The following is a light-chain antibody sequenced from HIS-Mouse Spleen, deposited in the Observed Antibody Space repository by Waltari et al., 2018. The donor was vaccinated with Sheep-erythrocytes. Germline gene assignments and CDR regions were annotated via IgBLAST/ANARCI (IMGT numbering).Light chain of an antibody. CDR1: SSDVGGCNY. Sequence: QSALTQPASVSGSPGQSITISCTGTSSDVGGCNYVSWYQQHPGKAPKLMIYEVSNRPSGVSKRFPGSKPGSTASLTISGLQAEDEADYYCSSYTSSSTVVFGGGTKLTVL. V-gene: IGLV2-14*01. CDR3: SSYTSSSTVV. J-gene: IGLJ2*01. CDR2: EVS.